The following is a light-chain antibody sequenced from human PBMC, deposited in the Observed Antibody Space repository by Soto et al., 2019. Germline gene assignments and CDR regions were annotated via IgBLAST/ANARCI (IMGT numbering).Light chain of an antibody. J-gene: IGLJ3*02. CDR1: SSDVGSYDY. V-gene: IGLV2-8*01. Sequence: QSALIQPPSVSGSPGQSVTISCTGTSSDVGSYDYVSWYQQHPGKAPKLMISEVTKRPSGVPDRFSGSKSGNTASLTVSGLQAEDEADYYCSSYSGSNNGVFGGGTKLTVL. CDR2: EVT. CDR3: SSYSGSNNGV.